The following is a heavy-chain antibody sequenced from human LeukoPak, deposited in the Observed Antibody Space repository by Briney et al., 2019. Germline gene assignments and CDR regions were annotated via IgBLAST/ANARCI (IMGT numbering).Heavy chain of an antibody. CDR3: ARVLHKRNYDSSDYYGS. CDR1: GFTFSRYW. Sequence: GGSLRLSCGASGFTFSRYWMSWVRQAPGKGLEWVANINQDGSEKHYVDSVKGRFTISRDNAKNSLYLQLNSLRAEDTAVYYCARVLHKRNYDSSDYYGSWGQGTLVTVSS. J-gene: IGHJ5*02. D-gene: IGHD3-22*01. CDR2: INQDGSEK. V-gene: IGHV3-7*04.